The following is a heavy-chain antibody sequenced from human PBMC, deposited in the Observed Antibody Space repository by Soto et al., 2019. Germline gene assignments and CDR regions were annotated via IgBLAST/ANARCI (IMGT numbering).Heavy chain of an antibody. CDR3: ARDRGIVVVVAAIYYYGMDV. V-gene: IGHV3-48*03. D-gene: IGHD2-15*01. J-gene: IGHJ6*02. Sequence: PGGSLRLSCAASGFTFSSYEMNWVRQAPGKGLEWVSYISSSGSTIYYADSVKGRFTISRDNAKNSLYLQMNSLRAEDTAVYYCARDRGIVVVVAAIYYYGMDVWGQGTTVTVSS. CDR2: ISSSGSTI. CDR1: GFTFSSYE.